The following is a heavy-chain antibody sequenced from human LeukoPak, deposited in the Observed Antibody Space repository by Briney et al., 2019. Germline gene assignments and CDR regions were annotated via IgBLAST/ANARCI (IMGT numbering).Heavy chain of an antibody. CDR2: IYPGDSDT. CDR1: GYSFTSYW. CDR3: ARHAVRYFDWLSEPPGGY. J-gene: IGHJ4*02. V-gene: IGHV5-51*01. D-gene: IGHD3-9*01. Sequence: PGESLKISCKGSGYSFTSYWIGWVRQMPGKGLEWMGIIYPGDSDTRYSPSFQGQVTISADKSISTAYLPWSSLKASDTAMYYCARHAVRYFDWLSEPPGGYWGQGTLVTVSS.